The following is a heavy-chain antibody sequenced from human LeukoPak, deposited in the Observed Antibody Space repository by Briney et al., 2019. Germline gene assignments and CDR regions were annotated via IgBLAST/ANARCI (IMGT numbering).Heavy chain of an antibody. CDR2: ISGSGGST. J-gene: IGHJ4*02. D-gene: IGHD3-22*01. CDR1: GFTFSSYS. CDR3: AKDITMIVAQPNPFNY. V-gene: IGHV3-23*01. Sequence: PGGSLRLSCAASGFTFSSYSMNWVRQAPGKGLEWVSAISGSGGSTYYADSVKGRFTISRDNSKNTLYLQMNSLRAEDTAVYYCAKDITMIVAQPNPFNYWGQGTLVTVSS.